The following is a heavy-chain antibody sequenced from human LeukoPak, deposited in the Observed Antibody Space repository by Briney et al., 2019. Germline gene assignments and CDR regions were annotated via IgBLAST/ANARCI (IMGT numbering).Heavy chain of an antibody. CDR3: AKTYYDSGCLIDY. CDR2: IRSGGISK. CDR1: GFTFSAYA. J-gene: IGHJ4*02. Sequence: GGSLRLSCAASGFTFSAYAMTWVRQGPGKGLEWVANIRSGGISKNYADTVRGQFTISRDDSTSTLYLEMNSLRAEDTAVYYCAKTYYDSGCLIDYWGQGTLVTVSA. V-gene: IGHV3-23*01. D-gene: IGHD3-22*01.